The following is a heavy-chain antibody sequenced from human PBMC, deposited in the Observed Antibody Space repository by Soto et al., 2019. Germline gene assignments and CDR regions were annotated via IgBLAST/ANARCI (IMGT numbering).Heavy chain of an antibody. J-gene: IGHJ5*02. V-gene: IGHV3-74*01. Sequence: EVQLVESGGGLVQPGGSLRLSCAASGFTFSSYWMHWVRQAPGKGLVWVSRINSDGSSTSYADSVKGRFTISRDNAKNTLYLQMNSMRAEDTAVSYCAASYGDNWFDPWGQGTLVTVSS. CDR1: GFTFSSYW. CDR3: AASYGDNWFDP. CDR2: INSDGSST. D-gene: IGHD1-26*01.